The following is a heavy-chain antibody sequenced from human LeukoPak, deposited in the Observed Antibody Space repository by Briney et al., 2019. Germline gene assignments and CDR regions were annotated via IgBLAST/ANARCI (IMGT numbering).Heavy chain of an antibody. Sequence: SETLSLTCTVSGASISSSYWSWIRQPAGKGLEWIGRIYTSGSTNYNPSIKGRVTMSMDTSKKQFSLRLSSVTAADTAVYYCARGADYYGSGSYYNNAFDIWGQGTMVTVSS. V-gene: IGHV4-4*07. CDR2: IYTSGST. D-gene: IGHD3-10*01. CDR3: ARGADYYGSGSYYNNAFDI. CDR1: GASISSSY. J-gene: IGHJ3*02.